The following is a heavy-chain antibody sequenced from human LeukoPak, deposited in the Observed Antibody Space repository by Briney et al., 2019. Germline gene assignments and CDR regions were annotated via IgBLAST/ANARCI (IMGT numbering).Heavy chain of an antibody. CDR1: GGSISSGSYY. V-gene: IGHV4-61*02. D-gene: IGHD3-22*01. Sequence: SETLSLTCTVSGGSISSGSYYWSWIRQPAGKGLEWIGRIYTSGSTNYNPSLKSRVTISVDTSKNQFSLKLSSVTAADTAVYYCARVPYYYDSSGPYDYWGQGTLVTVSS. CDR2: IYTSGST. CDR3: ARVPYYYDSSGPYDY. J-gene: IGHJ4*02.